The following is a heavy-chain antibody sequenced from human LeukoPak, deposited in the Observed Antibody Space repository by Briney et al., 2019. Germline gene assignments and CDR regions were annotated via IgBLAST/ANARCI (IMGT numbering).Heavy chain of an antibody. CDR2: IYPGGHT. CDR1: GGSISSGGYS. CDR3: ARSIVGYDWNFDQ. V-gene: IGHV4-30-2*01. J-gene: IGHJ4*02. D-gene: IGHD1-26*01. Sequence: SETLSLTCAVSGGSISSGGYSWSWIRQPPGKGLEWIGSIYPGGHTYYNPSLKSRITISVDRSKKQFSLYLSSVTAADTAIYYCARSIVGYDWNFDQWGQGILVTVSS.